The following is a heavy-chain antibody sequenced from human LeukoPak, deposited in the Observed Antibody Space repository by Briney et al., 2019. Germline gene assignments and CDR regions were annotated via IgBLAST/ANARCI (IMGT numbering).Heavy chain of an antibody. Sequence: SETLSLTCAVYGGSFNDYYCSWIRQAPGKGLEWIGEANYRGSPNYNPSLKSRVTISVDTSKNQFSLKLSSVTAADTAVYYCARDLYSSRTDDAFVIWGQGTMVTVSS. CDR3: ARDLYSSRTDDAFVI. D-gene: IGHD6-13*01. CDR1: GGSFNDYY. J-gene: IGHJ3*02. V-gene: IGHV4-34*01. CDR2: ANYRGSP.